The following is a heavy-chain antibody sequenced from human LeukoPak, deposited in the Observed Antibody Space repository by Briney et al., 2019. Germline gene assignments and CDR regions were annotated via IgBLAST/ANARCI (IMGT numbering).Heavy chain of an antibody. Sequence: ASVKVSCKASGGTFSSYAISWVRQAPGQGLEWMGRIIPIFGTANYAQKFQGRVTITTDESTSTAYMELSSLRSEDTAVYYCARGVRGSRGMIVDYWGQGTMVTVSS. CDR3: ARGVRGSRGMIVDY. CDR2: IIPIFGTA. V-gene: IGHV1-69*05. CDR1: GGTFSSYA. J-gene: IGHJ4*02. D-gene: IGHD3-16*01.